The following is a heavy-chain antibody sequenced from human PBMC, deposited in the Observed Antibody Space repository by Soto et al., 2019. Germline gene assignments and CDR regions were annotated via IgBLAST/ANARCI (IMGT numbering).Heavy chain of an antibody. J-gene: IGHJ5*02. D-gene: IGHD2-2*01. Sequence: YETLSLTCAVYGGSFSGYYWSWIRQPPGKGLEWIGEIDHSGSTNYNPSLKSRVTISVYTSKKQFSLKLSFVTAADTAVYYCARVGGAIYASWFAGWGPGARVPVSS. V-gene: IGHV4-34*01. CDR3: ARVGGAIYASWFAG. CDR2: IDHSGST. CDR1: GGSFSGYY.